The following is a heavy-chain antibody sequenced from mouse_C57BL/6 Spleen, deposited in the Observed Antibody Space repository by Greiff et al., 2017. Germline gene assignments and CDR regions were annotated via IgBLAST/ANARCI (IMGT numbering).Heavy chain of an antibody. CDR2: INPNNGGT. D-gene: IGHD1-1*01. V-gene: IGHV1-53*01. CDR3: ARQIYYGSSSYAVDY. Sequence: QVQLQQSGTELVKPGASVKLSCKASGYTFTSYWMHWVKQRPGQGPEWIGNINPNNGGTNFNEKFKSKATLTVDKSSSTAYMQLSSLTSEGSAVYYCARQIYYGSSSYAVDYWGQGTSVTVSS. J-gene: IGHJ4*01. CDR1: GYTFTSYW.